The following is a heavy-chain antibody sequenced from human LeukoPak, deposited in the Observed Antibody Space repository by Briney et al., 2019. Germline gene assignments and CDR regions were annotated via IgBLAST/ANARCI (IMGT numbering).Heavy chain of an antibody. CDR1: GFTFSSYA. Sequence: GGSLSLSCAASGFTFSSYAMSWVRQAPGKGLEWFAAISGGSGSDTYYADAVKGRFTISRDNSKTTQYVEMNTLRAEDTAVYYCAKWSSSGRSYFFYYWGQGTLVTVSS. CDR2: ISGGSGSDT. CDR3: AKWSSSGRSYFFYY. J-gene: IGHJ4*02. D-gene: IGHD6-19*01. V-gene: IGHV3-23*01.